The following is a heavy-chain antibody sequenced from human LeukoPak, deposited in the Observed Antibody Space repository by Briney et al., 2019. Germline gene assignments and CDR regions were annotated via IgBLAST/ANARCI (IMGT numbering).Heavy chain of an antibody. CDR1: GYTFTSYG. CDR2: ISAYNGNT. D-gene: IGHD2-15*01. Sequence: ASVKVSCKASGYTFTSYGISWVRQAPGQGLEWMGWISAYNGNTNYAQKLQGRVTMTRNTSISTAYMELSSLRSEDTAVYYCARVLIGSPLDYWGQGTLVTVSS. V-gene: IGHV1-18*01. J-gene: IGHJ4*02. CDR3: ARVLIGSPLDY.